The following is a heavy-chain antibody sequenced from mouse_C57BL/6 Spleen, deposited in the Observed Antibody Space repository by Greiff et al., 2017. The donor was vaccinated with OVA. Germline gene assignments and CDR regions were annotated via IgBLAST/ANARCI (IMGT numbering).Heavy chain of an antibody. CDR3: AKDYYGSSDDYAMEY. J-gene: IGHJ4*01. CDR1: GYTFTSYW. D-gene: IGHD1-1*01. CDR2: IDPNSGST. V-gene: IGHV1-72*01. Sequence: QVQLQQPGAELVKPGASVKLSCKASGYTFTSYWMNWVKQRPGRGLEWIGRIDPNSGSTKYNEKFKSKATLTVDKPSSTAYMQLSSLTSEDSAVYYCAKDYYGSSDDYAMEYWGQATSVTVSS.